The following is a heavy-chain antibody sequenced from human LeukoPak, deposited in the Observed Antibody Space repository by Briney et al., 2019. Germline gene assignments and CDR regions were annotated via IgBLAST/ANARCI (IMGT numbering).Heavy chain of an antibody. CDR2: INPNSGGT. D-gene: IGHD6-13*01. CDR3: ARGRSRIAAAGTWFDP. J-gene: IGHJ5*02. CDR1: GYTFTGYY. Sequence: GASVKVSCKASGYTFTGYYMHWVRQAPGQGLEWMGWINPNSGGTNYAQKFQGRVTMTRDTSISTAYMELSRLRSDDTAVYYCARGRSRIAAAGTWFDPWGQGTLVTVSS. V-gene: IGHV1-2*02.